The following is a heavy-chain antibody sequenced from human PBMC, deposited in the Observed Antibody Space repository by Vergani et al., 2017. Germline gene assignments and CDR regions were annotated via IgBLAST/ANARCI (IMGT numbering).Heavy chain of an antibody. J-gene: IGHJ4*02. D-gene: IGHD3-10*01. Sequence: QVQLQESGPGLVKPSGTLSLTCAVSGGSISSSNWWSWVRQPPGQGLEWIGEIYHSGSTNYNPSLKSRVTISVDTSKNQFSLKLSSVTAADTAVYYCARGPLWFGEFSFDYWGQGTLVTVSS. CDR3: ARGPLWFGEFSFDY. CDR1: GGSISSSNW. CDR2: IYHSGST. V-gene: IGHV4-4*02.